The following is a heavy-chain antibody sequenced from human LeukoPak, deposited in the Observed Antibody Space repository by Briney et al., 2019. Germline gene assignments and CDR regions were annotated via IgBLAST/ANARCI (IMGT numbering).Heavy chain of an antibody. V-gene: IGHV4-59*01. D-gene: IGHD3-10*01. J-gene: IGHJ5*02. CDR1: GGSISSYY. CDR3: ARDERSWFDP. Sequence: SETLSLTCTVSGGSISSYYWSWIRQPPGKGLEWIGYIYYSGSTNYNPSLKSRVTISLDTSKNQFSLRLNSVTAADTAVYYCARDERSWFDPWGQGTLVTVSS. CDR2: IYYSGST.